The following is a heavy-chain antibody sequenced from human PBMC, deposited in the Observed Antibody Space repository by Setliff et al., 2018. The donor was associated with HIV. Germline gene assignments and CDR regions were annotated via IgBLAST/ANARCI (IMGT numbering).Heavy chain of an antibody. CDR2: VDPEDCET. Sequence: ASVKVSCKVSGYTFTDYYMHWVQQAPGKGLEWMGLVDPEDCETIYAEKFQGRVTITADTSTDTAYMELSSLRSEDTAVYYCATGIPRSYSSSWQSFLTIDYWGQGTLVTVSS. J-gene: IGHJ4*02. V-gene: IGHV1-69-2*01. D-gene: IGHD6-13*01. CDR1: GYTFTDYY. CDR3: ATGIPRSYSSSWQSFLTIDY.